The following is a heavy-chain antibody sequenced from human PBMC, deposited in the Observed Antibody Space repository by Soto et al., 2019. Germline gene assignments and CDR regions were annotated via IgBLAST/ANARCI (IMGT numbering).Heavy chain of an antibody. CDR1: GGSISSSSYY. Sequence: SETLSLTCTVSGGSISSSSYYWGWIRQPPGKGLEWIGSIYYSGSTYYNPSLKSRVTISVDTSKNQFSLKLSSVTAADTAVYYCARQILGSSSWSNWFDPWGQGTLVTVSS. J-gene: IGHJ5*02. CDR3: ARQILGSSSWSNWFDP. D-gene: IGHD6-13*01. CDR2: IYYSGST. V-gene: IGHV4-39*01.